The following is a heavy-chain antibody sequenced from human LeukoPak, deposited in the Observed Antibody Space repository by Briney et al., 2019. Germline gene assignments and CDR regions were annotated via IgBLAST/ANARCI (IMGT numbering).Heavy chain of an antibody. Sequence: GGSLRLSCAASGFTFSSYEMNWVRQAPGKGLEWVSYISSSGSTIYYADSVKGRFTISRDNAKNSLYLQMNSLRAEDTAVYYCAREGGHCGGDCYPDAFDIWGQGTMVTVSS. CDR1: GFTFSSYE. D-gene: IGHD2-21*02. CDR2: ISSSGSTI. V-gene: IGHV3-48*03. J-gene: IGHJ3*02. CDR3: AREGGHCGGDCYPDAFDI.